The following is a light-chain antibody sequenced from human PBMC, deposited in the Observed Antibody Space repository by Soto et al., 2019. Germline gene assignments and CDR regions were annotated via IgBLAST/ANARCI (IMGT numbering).Light chain of an antibody. V-gene: IGLV1-51*01. J-gene: IGLJ1*01. Sequence: QSVLTPPPSVSAAPGQKVTISCSGSSSNIGSNFVSWYQQLPGTAPKLLIYDNNKRPSGIPDRFSGSKSGASATLGITGLQTGDEADYYCGAWDGTLSWVFGPGTKVTVL. CDR1: SSNIGSNF. CDR2: DNN. CDR3: GAWDGTLSWV.